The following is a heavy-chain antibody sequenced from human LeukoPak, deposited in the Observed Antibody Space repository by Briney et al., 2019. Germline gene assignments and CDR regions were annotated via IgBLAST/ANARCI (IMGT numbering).Heavy chain of an antibody. D-gene: IGHD4-17*01. CDR3: ARGGTTVTTLNWFDP. J-gene: IGHJ5*02. V-gene: IGHV4-30-4*08. CDR1: GGSISSGDYY. CDR2: IYYSGST. Sequence: PSETLSLTCTVSGGSISSGDYYWSWIRQPPGKGLEWIGYIYYSGSTYYNPSLKSRVTISVDTSKNQFSLKLSSVTAADTAVYYRARGGTTVTTLNWFDPWGQGTLVTVSS.